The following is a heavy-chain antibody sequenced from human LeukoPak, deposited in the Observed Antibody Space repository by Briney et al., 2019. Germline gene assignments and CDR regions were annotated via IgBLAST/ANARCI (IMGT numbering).Heavy chain of an antibody. J-gene: IGHJ4*02. D-gene: IGHD3-22*01. Sequence: GGSLRLPCAASGFTFSSYSMNWVRQAPGKGLEWVSSISSSSSYIYYADSVKGRFTISRDNAKNSLYLQMNSLRAEDTAVYYCARLYYDSTGLFDYWGQGTLVTVSS. CDR3: ARLYYDSTGLFDY. CDR2: ISSSSSYI. V-gene: IGHV3-21*01. CDR1: GFTFSSYS.